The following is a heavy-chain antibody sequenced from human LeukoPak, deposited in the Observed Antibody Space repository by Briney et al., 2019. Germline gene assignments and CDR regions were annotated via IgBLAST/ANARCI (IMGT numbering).Heavy chain of an antibody. Sequence: GGSLRLSCVASGFTFSTYAMGWVRQVPGKGLEWVSSISSRSSIIYYADSLKGRFTISRDNAKNSLYLQMNSLRAEDTAIYYCARRWLHTFDYWGQGTLVTVSS. J-gene: IGHJ4*02. CDR3: ARRWLHTFDY. CDR2: ISSRSSII. V-gene: IGHV3-21*01. D-gene: IGHD5-24*01. CDR1: GFTFSTYA.